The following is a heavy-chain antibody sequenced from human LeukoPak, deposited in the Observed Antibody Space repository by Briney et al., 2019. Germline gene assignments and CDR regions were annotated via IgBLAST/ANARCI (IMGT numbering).Heavy chain of an antibody. CDR3: AKDLRFGDSPGNRFDY. D-gene: IGHD3-10*01. CDR2: ISGSGGGT. CDR1: GFTFTGYA. J-gene: IGHJ4*02. V-gene: IGHV3-23*01. Sequence: PGGSLRLSCAASGFTFTGYAMTWVRQAPRKGLEWVSAISGSGGGTYYADSVKGRFTISRDNSKNTLYLQMNSLRAEDTAVYYCAKDLRFGDSPGNRFDYWGQGTLVTV.